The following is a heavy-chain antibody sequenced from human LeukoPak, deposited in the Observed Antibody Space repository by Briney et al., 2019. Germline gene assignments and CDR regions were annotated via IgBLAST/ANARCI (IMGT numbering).Heavy chain of an antibody. CDR3: ARFAPNSSGWY. J-gene: IGHJ4*02. D-gene: IGHD6-19*01. V-gene: IGHV3-74*01. Sequence: GGSLRLSCAASGFIFSNYWMHWVRQAPGKGLVWVSRINSDGSATNYADSVKGRFTISRDNAKNTLYLQMNSLRAEDTAVYYCARFAPNSSGWYWGQGTLVTVSS. CDR2: INSDGSAT. CDR1: GFIFSNYW.